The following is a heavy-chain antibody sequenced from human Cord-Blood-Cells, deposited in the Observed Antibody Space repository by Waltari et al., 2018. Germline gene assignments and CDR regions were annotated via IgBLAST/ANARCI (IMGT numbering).Heavy chain of an antibody. CDR2: IDYSGST. Sequence: QLQLQESGPGLVKPSETLPLTCTVSGGSISSSSYYWGWLRRPPGKGVEWIGGIDYSGSTYYNPSPKRRVTVSVDTSQNQFSLKLSSATAADTAVYYWATLLPVPPFDDWGQGTLVTVSS. CDR3: ATLLPVPPFDD. V-gene: IGHV4-39*01. J-gene: IGHJ4*02. CDR1: GGSISSSSYY. D-gene: IGHD1-1*01.